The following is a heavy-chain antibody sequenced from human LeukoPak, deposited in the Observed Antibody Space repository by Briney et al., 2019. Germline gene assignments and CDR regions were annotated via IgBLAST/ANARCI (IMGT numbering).Heavy chain of an antibody. Sequence: SVKVSCKASGGTFSSYAISWVRQAPGQGLEWMGRIIPIYGTANYAQKFQGRVTITTDESTSTAYMELSSLRSEDTAVYYCAREGIAVGGLGYWGQGTLVTVSS. CDR3: AREGIAVGGLGY. CDR2: IIPIYGTA. J-gene: IGHJ4*02. D-gene: IGHD6-19*01. CDR1: GGTFSSYA. V-gene: IGHV1-69*05.